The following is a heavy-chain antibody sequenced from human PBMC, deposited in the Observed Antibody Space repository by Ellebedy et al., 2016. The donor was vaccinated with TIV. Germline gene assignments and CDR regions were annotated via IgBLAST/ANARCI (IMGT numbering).Heavy chain of an antibody. D-gene: IGHD3-22*01. CDR2: LSHSGST. CDR1: GGSITSYY. J-gene: IGHJ5*02. CDR3: AGYYYGDSGYFNWLDP. Sequence: MPSETLSLTCSVPGGSITSYYWSWIRQPPGKGLEWIGYLSHSGSTNYTPSLKSRVTISVDTSKNQFSLKLSSVTAADTAVYYCAGYYYGDSGYFNWLDPWGQGTLVTVSS. V-gene: IGHV4-59*01.